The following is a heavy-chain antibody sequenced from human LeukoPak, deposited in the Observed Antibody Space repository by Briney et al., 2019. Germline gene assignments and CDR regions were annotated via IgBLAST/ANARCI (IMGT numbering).Heavy chain of an antibody. V-gene: IGHV3-23*01. CDR3: ARGRAMVRGVIRNWFDP. Sequence: GGSLRLSCAASGFTFSSYAMSWVRQAPGKGLEWVSAISGSGGSTYYADSVKGRFTISRDNSKNTLYLQMNSLRAEDTAVYYCARGRAMVRGVIRNWFDPWGQGTLVTVSS. D-gene: IGHD3-10*01. J-gene: IGHJ5*02. CDR1: GFTFSSYA. CDR2: ISGSGGST.